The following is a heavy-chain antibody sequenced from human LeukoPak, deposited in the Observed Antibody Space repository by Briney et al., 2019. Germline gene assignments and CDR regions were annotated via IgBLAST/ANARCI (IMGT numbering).Heavy chain of an antibody. Sequence: PGGSLRLSCAASGFTFSSYGMHWVRQAPGKGLEWVAFIRYDGSNKYYADSVKGRFTISRDNSKNTLYLQMNSLRAEDTAVYYCAKGDSWDMCSAGSCYLFDYWGQGTLVTVSS. CDR3: AKGDSWDMCSAGSCYLFDY. D-gene: IGHD2-15*01. V-gene: IGHV3-30*02. CDR1: GFTFSSYG. CDR2: IRYDGSNK. J-gene: IGHJ4*02.